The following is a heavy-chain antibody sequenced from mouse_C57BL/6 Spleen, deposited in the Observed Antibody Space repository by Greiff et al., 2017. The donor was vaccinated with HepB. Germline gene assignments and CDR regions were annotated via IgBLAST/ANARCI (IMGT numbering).Heavy chain of an antibody. CDR1: GFNIKDYY. D-gene: IGHD1-1*01. V-gene: IGHV14-2*01. CDR3: ARNYGSSSWFAY. J-gene: IGHJ3*01. Sequence: DVQLQESGAELVKPGASVKLSCTASGFNIKDYYMHWVKQRTEQGLEWIGRIDPEDGETKYAPKFQGKATITSDTSSNTAYLQLSSLTSEDTAVYYCARNYGSSSWFAYWGQGTLVTVSA. CDR2: IDPEDGET.